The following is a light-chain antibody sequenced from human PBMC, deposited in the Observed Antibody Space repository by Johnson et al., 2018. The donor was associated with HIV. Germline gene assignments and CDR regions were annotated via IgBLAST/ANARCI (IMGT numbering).Light chain of an antibody. Sequence: QSVLTQPPSVSAAPGQRVTRSYSGSSSNIGNNFVSWFRQLPLRAPKVLIYANNERPSGIPDRFSGSKSATSATLGITGLQTRDEADYYCGTWDTSLSAYVFGTGTTVTVL. CDR1: SSNIGNNF. CDR3: GTWDTSLSAYV. V-gene: IGLV1-51*01. J-gene: IGLJ1*01. CDR2: ANN.